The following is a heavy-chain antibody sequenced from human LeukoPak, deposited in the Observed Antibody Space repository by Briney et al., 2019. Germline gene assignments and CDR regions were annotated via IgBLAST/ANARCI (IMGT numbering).Heavy chain of an antibody. CDR2: IYYSGST. V-gene: IGHV4-59*01. Sequence: SETLSLTCTVSGGSISSYYWSWSRQPPGKGLEWIGYIYYSGSTNYNPSLKSRVTISVDTSKNQFSLKLSSVTAADTAVYYCARAAGPLAAPDFWGQGTPVTVSS. CDR1: GGSISSYY. D-gene: IGHD6-13*01. J-gene: IGHJ4*02. CDR3: ARAAGPLAAPDF.